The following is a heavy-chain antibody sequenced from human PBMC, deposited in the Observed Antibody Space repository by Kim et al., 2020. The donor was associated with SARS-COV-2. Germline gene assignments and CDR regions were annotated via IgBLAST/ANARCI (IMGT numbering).Heavy chain of an antibody. CDR2: MNPNSGNT. D-gene: IGHD6-13*01. CDR3: ARGVRGPPAGIAAAGKGGNYYYGMDV. Sequence: ASVKVSCKASGYTFTSYDINWVRQATGQGLEWMGWMNPNSGNTGYAQKFQGRVTMTRNTSISTAYMELSSLRSEDTAVYYCARGVRGPPAGIAAAGKGGNYYYGMDVWGQGTTVTVSS. CDR1: GYTFTSYD. J-gene: IGHJ6*02. V-gene: IGHV1-8*01.